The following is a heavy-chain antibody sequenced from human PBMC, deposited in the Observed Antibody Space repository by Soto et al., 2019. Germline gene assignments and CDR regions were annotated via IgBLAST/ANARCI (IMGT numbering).Heavy chain of an antibody. CDR3: ASRSAAPPEELVFDP. V-gene: IGHV4-4*02. J-gene: IGHJ5*02. CDR1: SGSISSSTW. CDR2: IYHSGST. Sequence: QVQLQESGPGLVKPSGTLSLTCAVSSGSISSSTWWSWVRQPPGKGLEWIGEIYHSGSTNYNPSLKSRVTISVDKSTNQFSLNRSSVTASDTAVYYCASRSAAPPEELVFDPWGQGTLVTVSS. D-gene: IGHD6-6*01.